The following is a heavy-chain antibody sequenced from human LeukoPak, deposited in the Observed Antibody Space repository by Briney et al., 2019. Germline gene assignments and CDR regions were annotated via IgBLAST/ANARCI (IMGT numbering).Heavy chain of an antibody. J-gene: IGHJ4*02. CDR2: ISSSSSYI. CDR3: ARAAYSYGPRGFDY. CDR1: GFTFSSYV. Sequence: PGGSLRLSCAASGFTFSSYVMNWVRQAPGKGLDGASSISSSSSYIYYADSVKGRFTISRDNAKNSLYLQMKSLRAEETAVYYCARAAYSYGPRGFDYWGQGILVTVSS. V-gene: IGHV3-21*01. D-gene: IGHD3-16*01.